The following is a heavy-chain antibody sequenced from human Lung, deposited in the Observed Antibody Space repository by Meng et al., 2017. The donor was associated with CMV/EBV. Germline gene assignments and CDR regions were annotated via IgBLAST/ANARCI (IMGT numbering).Heavy chain of an antibody. CDR2: ISGSGGST. V-gene: IGHV3-23*01. CDR1: FISYA. CDR3: ATPQASYSSGWYGAEYFQH. D-gene: IGHD6-19*01. Sequence: FISYAMSWVRQAPGKGLEWVSAISGSGGSTYYADSVKGRFTISRDNSKNTLYLQMNSLRAEDTAVYYCATPQASYSSGWYGAEYFQHWGQGTLVTVSS. J-gene: IGHJ1*01.